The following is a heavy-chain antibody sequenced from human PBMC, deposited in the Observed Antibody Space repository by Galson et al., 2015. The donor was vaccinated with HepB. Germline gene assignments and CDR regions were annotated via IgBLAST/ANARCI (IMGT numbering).Heavy chain of an antibody. CDR2: IIPIFGTA. J-gene: IGHJ4*02. CDR3: ARGTHHHPPAAAPKEGPFDY. Sequence: SVKVSCKASGGTFSSYAISWVRQAPGQGLEWMGGIIPIFGTANYAQKFQGRVTITADESTSTAYMELSSLRSEDTAVYYCARGTHHHPPAAAPKEGPFDYWGQGTLVTVSS. V-gene: IGHV1-69*13. CDR1: GGTFSSYA. D-gene: IGHD6-13*01.